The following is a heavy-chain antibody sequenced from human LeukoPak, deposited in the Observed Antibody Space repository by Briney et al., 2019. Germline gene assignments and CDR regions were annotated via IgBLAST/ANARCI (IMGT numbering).Heavy chain of an antibody. J-gene: IGHJ4*02. Sequence: SETLSLTCTVSGGSVGSAGYYWSWIRQPPGEGLEWIGYIYYIRNTNYNPSLKSRVTMSLDPSKNQFSLKLNSVTAADTAVYYCARTQSQSGSYRYYFGYWGQGTLVTVSS. CDR1: GGSVGSAGYY. CDR3: ARTQSQSGSYRYYFGY. V-gene: IGHV4-61*08. CDR2: IYYIRNT. D-gene: IGHD1-26*01.